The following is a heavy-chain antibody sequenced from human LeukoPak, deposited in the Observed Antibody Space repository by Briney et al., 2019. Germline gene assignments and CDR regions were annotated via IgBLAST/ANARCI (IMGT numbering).Heavy chain of an antibody. CDR2: FDPEDGET. Sequence: ASVKVSCKVSGYTLTELSMHWVRQAPGKGLEWMGGFDPEDGETIYAQKLQGRVTMTEDTSTDTAYMELSSLRSEDTAVYYCATAPWELEKIEYFQHWGQGTLVTVSS. CDR3: ATAPWELEKIEYFQH. V-gene: IGHV1-24*01. D-gene: IGHD1-26*01. CDR1: GYTLTELS. J-gene: IGHJ1*01.